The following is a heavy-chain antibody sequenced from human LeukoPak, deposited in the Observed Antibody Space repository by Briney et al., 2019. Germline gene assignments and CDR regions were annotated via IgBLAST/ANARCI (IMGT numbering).Heavy chain of an antibody. J-gene: IGHJ6*03. V-gene: IGHV4-39*01. CDR2: VHYSGGT. Sequence: SETLSLTCSVSGGSISSSSYFWGWIRQPPGKGLEWIASVHYSGGTYYNPSLKSRLTISVDTSKNQFSLKVSSVTAADTAVYFCARQLYVSGSYYAPMDVWGKGTTVTISS. CDR3: ARQLYVSGSYYAPMDV. CDR1: GGSISSSSYF. D-gene: IGHD3-10*01.